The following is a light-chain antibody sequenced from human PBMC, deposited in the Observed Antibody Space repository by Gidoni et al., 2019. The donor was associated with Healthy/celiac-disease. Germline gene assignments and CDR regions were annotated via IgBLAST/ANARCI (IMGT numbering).Light chain of an antibody. Sequence: QSVLTQPPSLSGAPGHRVTISCTGSSSNIGAGYDVHWYQQLPGTAPKLLIYGNSNRPSGVPDRFAGSKSGTSASLAITGLQAEDESDYYCQSYDSSLSGSVFGGGTKLTVL. CDR3: QSYDSSLSGSV. CDR2: GNS. V-gene: IGLV1-40*01. J-gene: IGLJ2*01. CDR1: SSNIGAGYD.